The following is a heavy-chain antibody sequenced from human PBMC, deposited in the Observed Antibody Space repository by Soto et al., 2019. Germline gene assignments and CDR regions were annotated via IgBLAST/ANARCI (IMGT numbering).Heavy chain of an antibody. CDR3: ARGTVTTFDEYFQH. J-gene: IGHJ1*01. Sequence: PSETLSLTCTVSGGSISSVGYYWSWIRQHPGKGLEWIGYIYYSGSTYYNPSLKSRVTISVDTSKNQFSLKLSSVTAADTAVYYCARGTVTTFDEYFQHWGQGTLVTVSS. CDR2: IYYSGST. CDR1: GGSISSVGYY. D-gene: IGHD4-17*01. V-gene: IGHV4-31*03.